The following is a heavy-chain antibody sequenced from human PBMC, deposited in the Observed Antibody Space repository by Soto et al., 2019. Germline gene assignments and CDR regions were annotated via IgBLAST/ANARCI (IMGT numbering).Heavy chain of an antibody. Sequence: SEALSLTCIVSGGSISGGVHSWSWIRHPPGKGLEWIGPIFDSGSTYYNPSLKSRLTISVDTSKNQFSLRLSSVTAADTAVYYCASVLMPLTNAWYCALWGRGTLVTVST. J-gene: IGHJ2*01. D-gene: IGHD2-8*01. CDR1: GGSISGGVHS. CDR3: ASVLMPLTNAWYCAL. CDR2: IFDSGST. V-gene: IGHV4-30-4*01.